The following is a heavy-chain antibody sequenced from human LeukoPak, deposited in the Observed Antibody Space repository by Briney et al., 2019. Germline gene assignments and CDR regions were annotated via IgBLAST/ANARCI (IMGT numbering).Heavy chain of an antibody. J-gene: IGHJ5*02. D-gene: IGHD6-19*01. CDR2: ISSSGSTI. CDR1: GFTFSDYY. CDR3: ARGLLAVAGNWFDP. Sequence: GWSLRLSCAASGFTFSDYYMSWIRQDPGKGLEWVSYISSSGSTIYYADSVKGRFTISRDNAKNSLYLQMNSLRAEDTAVYYCARGLLAVAGNWFDPWGQGTLVTVSS. V-gene: IGHV3-11*01.